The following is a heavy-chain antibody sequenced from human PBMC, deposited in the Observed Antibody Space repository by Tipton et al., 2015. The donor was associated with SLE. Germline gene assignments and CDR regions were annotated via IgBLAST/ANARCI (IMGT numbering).Heavy chain of an antibody. CDR2: INHSGRT. D-gene: IGHD4-23*01. J-gene: IGHJ5*02. V-gene: IGHV4-34*01. CDR3: ARDRTTVVRDWFDP. CDR1: GGSFSGYY. Sequence: TLSLTCSVYGGSFSGYYWSWIRQPPGKGLEWIGEINHSGRTNYNPSLKSRVTISVDTSKNQFSLKLSSVTAADTAVYYCARDRTTVVRDWFDPWGQGTLVTVSS.